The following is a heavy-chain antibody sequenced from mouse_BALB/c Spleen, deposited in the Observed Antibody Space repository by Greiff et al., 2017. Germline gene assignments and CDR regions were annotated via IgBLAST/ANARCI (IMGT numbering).Heavy chain of an antibody. CDR3: ARKDSYYYGSSPYAMDY. CDR2: IWGGGST. CDR1: GFSLSRYS. V-gene: IGHV2-6-4*01. Sequence: VKLVESGPGLVAPSQSLSITCTVSGFSLSRYSVHWVRQPPGKGLEWLGMIWGGGSTDYNSALKSRLSISKDNSKSQVFLKMNSLQTDDTAMYYCARKDSYYYGSSPYAMDYWGQGTSVTVSS. J-gene: IGHJ4*01. D-gene: IGHD1-1*01.